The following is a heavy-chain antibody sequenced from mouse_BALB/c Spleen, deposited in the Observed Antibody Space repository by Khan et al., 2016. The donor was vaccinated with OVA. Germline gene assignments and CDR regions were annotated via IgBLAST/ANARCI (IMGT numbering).Heavy chain of an antibody. D-gene: IGHD2-2*01. CDR3: TRSGYGSFAY. V-gene: IGHV1S81*02. J-gene: IGHJ3*01. Sequence: QVQLQQSGAELVKPGASVKLSCKASGYTFTSYYMYWVKQRPGQGLEWIGEINPSNGGTNFNEKFKSKATLTVDKSSSTAYMQLSSLTSEDSAVYYCTRSGYGSFAYWGRGTLVTVSA. CDR2: INPSNGGT. CDR1: GYTFTSYY.